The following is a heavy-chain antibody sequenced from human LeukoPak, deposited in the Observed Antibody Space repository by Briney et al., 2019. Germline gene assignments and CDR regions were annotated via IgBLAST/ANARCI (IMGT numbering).Heavy chain of an antibody. CDR3: ARGSNYMDV. CDR2: MNPNSGNT. J-gene: IGHJ6*03. Sequence: ASVKVSCKASGGTFSSYAISWVRQAPGQGLEWMGWMNPNSGNTGYAQKFQGRVTMTRNTSISTAYMELSSLRSEDTAVYYYARGSNYMDVWGKGTTVTISS. V-gene: IGHV1-8*02. CDR1: GGTFSSYA.